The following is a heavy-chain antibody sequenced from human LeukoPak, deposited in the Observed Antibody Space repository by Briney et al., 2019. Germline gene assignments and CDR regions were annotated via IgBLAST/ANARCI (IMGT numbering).Heavy chain of an antibody. CDR3: ARWGGFYYYYYMDV. Sequence: SETLSLTCTVSSGSISSSSYFWGWIRQPPGKGLEWIGSMYYSGSTYYNPSLKSRVTISVDTSKNHFSLKLSSVTAADTAVYYCARWGGFYYYYYMDVWGKGTTVTVSS. CDR2: MYYSGST. J-gene: IGHJ6*03. V-gene: IGHV4-39*02. D-gene: IGHD3-16*01. CDR1: SGSISSSSYF.